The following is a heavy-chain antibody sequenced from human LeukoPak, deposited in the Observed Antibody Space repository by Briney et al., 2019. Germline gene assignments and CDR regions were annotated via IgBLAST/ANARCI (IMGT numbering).Heavy chain of an antibody. CDR3: ARWMYGSGSPDDAFDI. Sequence: GASVKVSCKASGYTFTSYYMHWVRQAPGQGLEWMGIINPSGGSTSYAQKFQGRVTMTRGTSTSTAYMELSSLRSEDTAVYYCARWMYGSGSPDDAFDIWGQGTMVTVSS. D-gene: IGHD3-10*01. J-gene: IGHJ3*02. CDR1: GYTFTSYY. V-gene: IGHV1-46*01. CDR2: INPSGGST.